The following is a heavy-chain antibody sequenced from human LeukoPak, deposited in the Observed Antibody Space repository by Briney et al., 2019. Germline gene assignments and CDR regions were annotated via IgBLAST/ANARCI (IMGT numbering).Heavy chain of an antibody. CDR1: GFTFSNYN. V-gene: IGHV3-21*04. J-gene: IGHJ4*02. CDR3: ARRAGDYSHPYDY. D-gene: IGHD3-22*01. Sequence: WGSLRLSCAASGFTFSNYNMNWVRQAPGKGLEWVSSITSSSTYIYYADSVKGRFTISRDNSKNTLYLQMNSLRAEDTAVYYCARRAGDYSHPYDYWGQGILVTVSS. CDR2: ITSSSTYI.